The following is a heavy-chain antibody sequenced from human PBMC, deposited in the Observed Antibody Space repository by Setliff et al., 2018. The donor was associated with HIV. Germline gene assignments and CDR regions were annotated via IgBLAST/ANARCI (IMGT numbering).Heavy chain of an antibody. CDR1: GGSFTDIGGSFTDYY. CDR3: ARHGAFYYYYYMDV. J-gene: IGHJ6*03. Sequence: SETLSLTCAVFGGSFTDIGGSFTDYYWIWIRQPPGKGLEWIGYIYYSGSTNYNPSLKSRVTISVDTSKNQFSLNLSSVTAADTAVYYCARHGAFYYYYYMDVWGKGTTVTVSS. CDR2: IYYSGST. V-gene: IGHV4-61*08.